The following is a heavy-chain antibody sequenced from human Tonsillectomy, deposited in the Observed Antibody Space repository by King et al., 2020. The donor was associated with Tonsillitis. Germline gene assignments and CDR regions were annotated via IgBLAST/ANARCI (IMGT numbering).Heavy chain of an antibody. D-gene: IGHD4-17*01. CDR2: MYSGGYT. CDR1: CFPVTSNY. CDR3: ARDLYGDYVFDY. Sequence: VQLVESGGGVIQPGGSLRLSCAASCFPVTSNYRTWVRQAPGEGLEWGSLMYSGGYTYYADSVKGRFTISRDHSKNTLYLQMNSLRAEDTAVYYCARDLYGDYVFDYWGQGTLVTVSS. V-gene: IGHV3-53*01. J-gene: IGHJ4*02.